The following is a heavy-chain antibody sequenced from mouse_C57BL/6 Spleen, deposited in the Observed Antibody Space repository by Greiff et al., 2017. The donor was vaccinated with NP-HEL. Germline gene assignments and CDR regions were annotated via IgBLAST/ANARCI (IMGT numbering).Heavy chain of an antibody. D-gene: IGHD2-4*01. J-gene: IGHJ2*01. CDR3: AREGGIDYED. Sequence: QVQLQQSGPELVKPGASVKISCKASGYAFSSSWMNWVKQRPGKGLEWIGRIYPGDGDTNYNGKFKGKAKLTADKSSSTAYMQLSSLTSEDSAVYFCAREGGIDYEDWGQGTTLTVSS. V-gene: IGHV1-82*01. CDR1: GYAFSSSW. CDR2: IYPGDGDT.